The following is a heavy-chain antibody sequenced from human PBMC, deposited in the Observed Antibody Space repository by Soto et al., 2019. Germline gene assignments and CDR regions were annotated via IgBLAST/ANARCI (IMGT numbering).Heavy chain of an antibody. D-gene: IGHD5-12*01. J-gene: IGHJ4*02. Sequence: EVQLLESGGGLVQPGGSLRLSCAASGFTFSSYAMSWVRQAPGKGLEWVSAISGSGGSTYYADSVKGRFTISRDNSKNTLYLQMNSLRAEDTAVYYCAKDDHIVATRGRVSYFDYWGKGTLVTVSS. V-gene: IGHV3-23*01. CDR1: GFTFSSYA. CDR3: AKDDHIVATRGRVSYFDY. CDR2: ISGSGGST.